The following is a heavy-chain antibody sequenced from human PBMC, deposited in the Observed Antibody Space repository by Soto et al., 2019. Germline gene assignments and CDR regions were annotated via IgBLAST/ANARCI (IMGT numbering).Heavy chain of an antibody. Sequence: GGSLRLSCAASGFTFSSYAMSWVRQAPGKGLEWVSAIGGSGGSTYYADSVKGRFTISRDNSKNTLYLQMNSLRAEDTAVYYCAKGSRLRPFTNWFDPWGQGTLVTVSS. D-gene: IGHD4-17*01. V-gene: IGHV3-23*01. J-gene: IGHJ5*02. CDR2: IGGSGGST. CDR3: AKGSRLRPFTNWFDP. CDR1: GFTFSSYA.